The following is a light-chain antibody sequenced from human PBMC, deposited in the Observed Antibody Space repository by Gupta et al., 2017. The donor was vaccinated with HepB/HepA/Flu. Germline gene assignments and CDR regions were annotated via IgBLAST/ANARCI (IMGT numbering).Light chain of an antibody. CDR3: NSRDSSGDHLVL. J-gene: IGLJ2*01. Sequence: SSELTQAPAVSVALGQTVRITCQGDSLRNCYASWYQQKPGRAPLLVIYGKNNRPSGIPDRFSGSTSLDTASLTITGAQAEDEADYYCNSRDSSGDHLVLFGGGTKVTVL. CDR1: SLRNCY. CDR2: GKN. V-gene: IGLV3-19*01.